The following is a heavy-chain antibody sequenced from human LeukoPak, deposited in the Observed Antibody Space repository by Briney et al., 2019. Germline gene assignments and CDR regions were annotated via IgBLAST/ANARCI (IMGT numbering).Heavy chain of an antibody. J-gene: IGHJ4*02. V-gene: IGHV4-59*01. Sequence: SETPSLTCTVSGGSISSYYWSWIRQPPGKGLEWIGYIYYSGSTNYNPSLKSRVTISVDTSKNQFSLKLSSVTAADTAVYYCARGQRYSSGWRAVDYWGQGTLVTVSS. CDR2: IYYSGST. CDR1: GGSISSYY. D-gene: IGHD6-19*01. CDR3: ARGQRYSSGWRAVDY.